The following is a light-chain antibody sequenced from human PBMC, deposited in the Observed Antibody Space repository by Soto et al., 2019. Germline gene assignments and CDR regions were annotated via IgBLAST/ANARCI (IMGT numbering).Light chain of an antibody. CDR1: QSLLYSSDNKNY. J-gene: IGKJ1*01. Sequence: DIVMTQSPDSLAVSLGERATINCKSSQSLLYSSDNKNYLAWYQQKPGQPPKLLIYWASTRESGVPDRFSCSGSGTDFTLTINSLQAEDVAVYYCQQYDTTPRTFGQGTKVEIK. V-gene: IGKV4-1*01. CDR3: QQYDTTPRT. CDR2: WAS.